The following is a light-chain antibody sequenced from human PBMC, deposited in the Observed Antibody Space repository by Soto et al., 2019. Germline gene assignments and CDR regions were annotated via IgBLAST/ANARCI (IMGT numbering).Light chain of an antibody. CDR1: SSDVGGYNY. CDR2: EVS. J-gene: IGLJ3*02. Sequence: QSALTQPASVSGSPGQSITISCTGASSDVGGYNYVSWYQQHPGKAPKLMIYEVSNRPSGTSYRFSGSKSVNTASLTISGLQAEDEADYYCSSFTRSSTWLFGGGTKLTVL. CDR3: SSFTRSSTWL. V-gene: IGLV2-14*03.